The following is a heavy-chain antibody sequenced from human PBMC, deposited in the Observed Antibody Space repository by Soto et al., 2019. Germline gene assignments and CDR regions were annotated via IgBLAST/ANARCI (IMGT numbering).Heavy chain of an antibody. CDR1: GGTFSSYA. V-gene: IGHV1-69*13. CDR3: AKDRMGASAYNWFDP. D-gene: IGHD1-26*01. CDR2: IIPIFGTA. J-gene: IGHJ5*02. Sequence: SVKVSCKASGGTFSSYAISWVRQAPGQGLEWMGGIIPIFGTANYAQKFQGRVTITADESTSTAYMELSSLRVEDTALYYCAKDRMGASAYNWFDPWGQGTLVTVSS.